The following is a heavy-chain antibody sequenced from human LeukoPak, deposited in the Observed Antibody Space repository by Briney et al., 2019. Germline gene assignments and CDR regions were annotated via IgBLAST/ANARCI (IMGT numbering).Heavy chain of an antibody. CDR2: ISSSGSTI. J-gene: IGHJ6*04. CDR1: GFTFSGYE. CDR3: AELGITMIGGV. Sequence: GGSLRLSCAASGFTFSGYEMNWVRQAPGKGLERGSYISSSGSTIYSPDSVKGRFTISRDNTKNSLYLQMNSLRAEDTAVYYCAELGITMIGGVWGKGTTVTISS. D-gene: IGHD3-10*02. V-gene: IGHV3-48*03.